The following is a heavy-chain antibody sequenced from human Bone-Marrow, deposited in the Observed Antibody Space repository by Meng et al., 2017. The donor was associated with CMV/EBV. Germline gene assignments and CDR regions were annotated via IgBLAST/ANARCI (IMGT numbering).Heavy chain of an antibody. CDR3: VGEKYVGTYFEY. V-gene: IGHV4-61*01. J-gene: IGHJ4*02. CDR1: GGSVNSGNYY. D-gene: IGHD1-1*01. Sequence: GSLRLSCTVSGGSVNSGNYYWSWIRQPPGKGLEWMGYIYCSGSTNYNPSLKSRVTMSIDTSTNQFSLKLSSVTAADSAVYYCVGEKYVGTYFEYWGQGTLVTVFS. CDR2: IYCSGST.